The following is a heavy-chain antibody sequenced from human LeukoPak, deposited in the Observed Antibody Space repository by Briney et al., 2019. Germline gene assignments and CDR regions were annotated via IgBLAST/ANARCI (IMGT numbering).Heavy chain of an antibody. D-gene: IGHD2-15*01. CDR1: GYSFTTYW. V-gene: IGHV5-51*01. CDR2: IYPGDSDT. Sequence: GESLKISCKGSGYSFTTYWIGWVRQMPGKGLEWMGIIYPGDSDTRYSPSFQGQVTISADKSISTAYLQWSSLKASDTAMYYCARGGGGYCSGGSCYFLKYWGQGTLVTVSS. CDR3: ARGGGGYCSGGSCYFLKY. J-gene: IGHJ4*02.